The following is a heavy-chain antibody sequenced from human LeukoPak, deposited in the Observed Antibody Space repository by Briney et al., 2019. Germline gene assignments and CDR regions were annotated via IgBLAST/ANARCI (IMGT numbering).Heavy chain of an antibody. V-gene: IGHV3-30*19. J-gene: IGHJ6*02. CDR1: GFTFSSYG. CDR3: ARVGSNYNYYGMDV. D-gene: IGHD4-11*01. CDR2: ISYDGSNK. Sequence: GGSLRLSCAASGFTFSSYGMHWVRQAPGKGLEWVSVISYDGSNKYYADSVKGRFTISRDNSKNTLYLQMNSLRAEDTAVYYCARVGSNYNYYGMDVWGQGTTVTVSS.